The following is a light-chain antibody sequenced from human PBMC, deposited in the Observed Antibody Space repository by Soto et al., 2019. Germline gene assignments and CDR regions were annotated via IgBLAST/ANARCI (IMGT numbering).Light chain of an antibody. J-gene: IGKJ3*01. CDR2: KAS. CDR3: QQYNNYAFT. CDR1: QSISSW. V-gene: IGKV1-5*03. Sequence: DVQMTESPSTLSASVGDRFNITFRASQSISSWLAWYQQKAGEAPKLLMYKASTLDSGVPSRFSGSGSGTEFTLTISSLQPEDFATYYCQQYNNYAFTFGPGTKVDIK.